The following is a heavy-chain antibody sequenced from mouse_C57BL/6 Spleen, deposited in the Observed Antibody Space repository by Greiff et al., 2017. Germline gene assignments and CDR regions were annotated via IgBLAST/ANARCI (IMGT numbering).Heavy chain of an antibody. CDR3: ARDRYGFDY. V-gene: IGHV5-4*01. Sequence: EVQLVESGGGLVKPGGSLKLSCAASGFTFSSYAMSWVRQTPEKRLEWVATISDGGSYTYYPDNVKGRFTISRDNAKNNLYLQMSHLKSEETAMYYCARDRYGFDYWGQGTTLTVSS. J-gene: IGHJ2*01. CDR2: ISDGGSYT. CDR1: GFTFSSYA. D-gene: IGHD1-1*02.